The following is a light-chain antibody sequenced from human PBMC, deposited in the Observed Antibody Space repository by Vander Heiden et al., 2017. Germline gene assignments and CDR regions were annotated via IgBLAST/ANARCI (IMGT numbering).Light chain of an antibody. CDR1: QSVSAY. CDR2: DAS. CDR3: QQRRTWPIT. J-gene: IGKJ5*01. V-gene: IGKV3-11*01. Sequence: EIVLTQSPAILPLSPGERATLPCRASQSVSAYLAWYQQKPGQAPRLLVYDASNAATGIPARFSGSGSGTDFTLTISNVEPEDFAVFYCQQRRTWPITFGQGTRLEI.